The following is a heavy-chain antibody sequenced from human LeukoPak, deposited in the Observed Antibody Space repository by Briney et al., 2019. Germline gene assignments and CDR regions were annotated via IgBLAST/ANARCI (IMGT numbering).Heavy chain of an antibody. V-gene: IGHV3-7*05. CDR3: AIEYCSTTNCPFDH. Sequence: HPGGSLRLSCSASGFTFSSFWMIWLRQAPGKGLEWVANIKQDGSEADYVDSVKGRFTISRDNAQNSLYLQMNSLRAEDTAVYYCAIEYCSTTNCPFDHWGRGTLVTVSS. CDR2: IKQDGSEA. J-gene: IGHJ4*02. CDR1: GFTFSSFW. D-gene: IGHD2-2*01.